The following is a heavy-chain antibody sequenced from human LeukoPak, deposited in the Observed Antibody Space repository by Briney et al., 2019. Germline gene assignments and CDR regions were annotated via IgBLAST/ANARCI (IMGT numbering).Heavy chain of an antibody. CDR3: ARGAYGDYGPNWFDP. CDR2: ISAYNGNT. Sequence: ASVKVSCKASGYTFTSYGISWVRQAPGQGLEWMGWISAYNGNTNYAQKLQGRVTMTTDTSTRTAYMELRSLRSDDTAVYYCARGAYGDYGPNWFDPWGQGTLVTVSS. V-gene: IGHV1-18*01. J-gene: IGHJ5*02. CDR1: GYTFTSYG. D-gene: IGHD4-17*01.